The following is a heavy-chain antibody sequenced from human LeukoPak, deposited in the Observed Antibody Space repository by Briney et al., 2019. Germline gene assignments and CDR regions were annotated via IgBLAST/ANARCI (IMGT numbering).Heavy chain of an antibody. J-gene: IGHJ6*03. V-gene: IGHV3-21*04. CDR2: ISSSRSHI. D-gene: IGHD3-10*01. CDR3: ARGDPPRRITMVRGVIKDYYYYMDV. Sequence: GGSLRLSCVASEFTFNSYTMNWVRQAPGKGLEWVSSISSSRSHIYYADSVKGRFTISRDNAKNSLYLQMNSLRAEDTAVYYCARGDPPRRITMVRGVIKDYYYYMDVWGKGTTVTIS. CDR1: EFTFNSYT.